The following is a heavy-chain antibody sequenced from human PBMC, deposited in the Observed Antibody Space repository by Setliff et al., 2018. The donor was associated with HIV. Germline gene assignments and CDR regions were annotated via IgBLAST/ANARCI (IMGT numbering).Heavy chain of an antibody. CDR3: ARGWGYCSGGSCYSGLGWFDP. Sequence: KASETLSLTCTVSGGSISSYYWSWIRQPPGKGLEWIGYIYTSGSTNYNPSLKSRVTISVDTSKNQFSLKLSSVTAADTAVYYCARGWGYCSGGSCYSGLGWFDPWGQGTLVTVSS. CDR2: IYTSGST. V-gene: IGHV4-4*08. J-gene: IGHJ5*02. CDR1: GGSISSYY. D-gene: IGHD2-15*01.